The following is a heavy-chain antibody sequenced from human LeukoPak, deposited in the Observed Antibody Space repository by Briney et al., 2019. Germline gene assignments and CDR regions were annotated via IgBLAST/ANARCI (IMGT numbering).Heavy chain of an antibody. CDR1: GGSFSGYY. D-gene: IGHD5-24*01. CDR3: ARARRDGYNPFHTRFYYFDY. J-gene: IGHJ4*02. CDR2: INHSGST. Sequence: SETLSLTCAVYGGSFSGYYWSWIRQPPGKGLEWIGEINHSGSTNYNPSLKSRVTISVDTSKNQFSLKLSSVTAADTAVYYCARARRDGYNPFHTRFYYFDYWGQGTLVTVSS. V-gene: IGHV4-34*01.